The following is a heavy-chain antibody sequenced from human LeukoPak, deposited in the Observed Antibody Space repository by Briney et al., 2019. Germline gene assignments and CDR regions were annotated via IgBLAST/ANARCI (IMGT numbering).Heavy chain of an antibody. J-gene: IGHJ4*02. CDR1: GFTFSNYG. V-gene: IGHV3-30*18. CDR2: ISYDGSNK. Sequence: PGRSLRLSCAASGFTFSNYGMHWVRQAPGKGREWVALISYDGSNKYFVDSVKGRFTISRDNSKNTLYLQMHSMRTEEKAVYYCAKDNVAAAGRYFDYWGQGTLVTVSS. CDR3: AKDNVAAAGRYFDY. D-gene: IGHD6-13*01.